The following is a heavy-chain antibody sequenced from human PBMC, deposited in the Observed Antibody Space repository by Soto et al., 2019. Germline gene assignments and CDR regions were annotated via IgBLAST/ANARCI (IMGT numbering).Heavy chain of an antibody. CDR1: GFTFSSCG. V-gene: IGHV3-33*01. Sequence: GGSLRLSCAASGFTFSSCGMHWVRQAPGKGLEWVAVIWYDGSNKYYADSVKGRFTISRDNSKNTLYLQMNSLRAEDTAVYYCARDRRFGDFDYWGQGTLVTVSS. J-gene: IGHJ4*02. CDR3: ARDRRFGDFDY. CDR2: IWYDGSNK. D-gene: IGHD3-10*01.